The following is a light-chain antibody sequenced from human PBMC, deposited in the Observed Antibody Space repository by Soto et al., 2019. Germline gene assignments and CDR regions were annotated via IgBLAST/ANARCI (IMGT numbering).Light chain of an antibody. CDR3: QQYNNWPPYN. Sequence: ETVMTQSPATLSVSPGERATLSCRASQGVGNNVAWYQQKPGQAPRLLIYGASTRATGVPARFSGSGFWTEFTLTISSLQSEDFAVYYCQQYNNWPPYNFGQGTKLEIK. J-gene: IGKJ2*01. CDR1: QGVGNN. V-gene: IGKV3-15*01. CDR2: GAS.